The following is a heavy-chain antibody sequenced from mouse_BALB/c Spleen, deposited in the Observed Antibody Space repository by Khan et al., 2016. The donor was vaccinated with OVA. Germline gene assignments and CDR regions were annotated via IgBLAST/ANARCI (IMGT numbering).Heavy chain of an antibody. V-gene: IGHV9-3-1*01. D-gene: IGHD1-3*01. CDR1: GYPFTNFG. CDR2: INTSTGEP. Sequence: QIQLVQSGPEVKKPGATVKISCKASGYPFTNFGMNWVRQAPGQGLKWMGWINTSTGEPTYNHDFKGRSALSLETSASTAYLQINNLTNEDTATYFSGREWYSGTIDSWGQGTSVTVSS. J-gene: IGHJ4*01. CDR3: GREWYSGTIDS.